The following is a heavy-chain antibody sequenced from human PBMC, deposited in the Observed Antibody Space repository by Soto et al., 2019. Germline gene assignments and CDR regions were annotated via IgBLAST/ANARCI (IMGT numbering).Heavy chain of an antibody. CDR2: IYHSGST. J-gene: IGHJ6*02. D-gene: IGHD4-17*01. Sequence: SETLSLTCTVSGGPISSYYWSWIRPPPGKGLEWIGYIYHSGSTNYNPSLKSRVTISVDRSKNQFSLKLSSVTAADTAVYYCARDHYGDYGYGMDVWGQGTTVTVS. CDR1: GGPISSYY. V-gene: IGHV4-59*12. CDR3: ARDHYGDYGYGMDV.